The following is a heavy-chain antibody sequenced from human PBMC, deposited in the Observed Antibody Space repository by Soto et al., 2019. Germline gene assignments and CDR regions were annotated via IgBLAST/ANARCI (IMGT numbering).Heavy chain of an antibody. V-gene: IGHV1-69*13. D-gene: IGHD6-6*01. J-gene: IGHJ4*02. CDR2: IIPIFGTA. CDR3: ARDRGQLVREDYFDY. Sequence: SVKVSCKASAGTFSSYAISWVRQAPGQGLEWMGGIIPIFGTANYAQKFQGRVTITADESTSTAYMELSSLRSEDTAVYYCARDRGQLVREDYFDYWGQGTLVTGSS. CDR1: AGTFSSYA.